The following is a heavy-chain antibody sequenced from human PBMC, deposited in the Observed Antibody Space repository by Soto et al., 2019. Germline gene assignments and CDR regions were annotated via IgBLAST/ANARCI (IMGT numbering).Heavy chain of an antibody. D-gene: IGHD1-1*01. J-gene: IGHJ5*02. V-gene: IGHV4-59*08. CDR1: GVSIRGYY. CDR2: IYYTGST. CDR3: AMKTTTLSNWLAP. Sequence: PSETLSLTGTVSGVSIRGYYWTWIRQTPGKGLEWIGHIYYTGSTKYNPALKRRVTISVETSKNQFYLKLSSVTAADTAIYYGAMKTTTLSNWLAPWGQGT.